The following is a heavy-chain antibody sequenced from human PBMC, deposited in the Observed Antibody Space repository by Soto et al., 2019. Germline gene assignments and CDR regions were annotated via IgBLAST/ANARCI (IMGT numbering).Heavy chain of an antibody. CDR1: GASIRSSGYY. V-gene: IGHV4-31*03. J-gene: IGHJ4*02. Sequence: LPLTCTVSGASIRSSGYYWSWIRQRPGKGLEWMGYIYYSGSTFYNPSLKSRVTISADMSKNQFSLKLSSVTAADTAVYYCARSLNRVATIRGSSRFPVLWRQGILGTGS. CDR3: ARSLNRVATIRGSSRFPVL. D-gene: IGHD2-2*01. CDR2: IYYSGST.